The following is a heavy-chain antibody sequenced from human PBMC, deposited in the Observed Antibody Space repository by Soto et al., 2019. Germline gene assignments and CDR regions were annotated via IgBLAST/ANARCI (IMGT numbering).Heavy chain of an antibody. CDR1: GFTFSTYA. Sequence: GGSLSLSCAASGFTFSTYAITWVRQAPGQGLEWVSILSSRGDGTWYVESVKGLFTISRDNSRNTLSLQMNCLRAEDTAVFYFAKNCNFRSCGMDGWGQGSTV. V-gene: IGHV3-23*01. J-gene: IGHJ6*01. CDR3: AKNCNFRSCGMDG. CDR2: LSSRGDGT. D-gene: IGHD3-3*01.